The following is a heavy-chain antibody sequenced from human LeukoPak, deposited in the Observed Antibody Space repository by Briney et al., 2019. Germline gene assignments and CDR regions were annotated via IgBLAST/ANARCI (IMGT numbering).Heavy chain of an antibody. CDR2: IDYSGST. Sequence: SETLSLTCTVSGGSISSSRYYWGWIRQPPGKGLEWIGSIDYSGSTNYNPSLKSRVPISVDTSKNQFSLKLSSVTAADTAVYYCARSLVPAAMFPDYYMDVWGKGTTVTVSS. V-gene: IGHV4-39*07. CDR1: GGSISSSRYY. J-gene: IGHJ6*03. CDR3: ARSLVPAAMFPDYYMDV. D-gene: IGHD2-2*01.